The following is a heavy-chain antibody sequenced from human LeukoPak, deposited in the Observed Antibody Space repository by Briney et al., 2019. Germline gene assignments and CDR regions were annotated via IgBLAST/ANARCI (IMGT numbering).Heavy chain of an antibody. CDR3: ARPHGGELQPFDY. CDR1: GGSISSSSYY. J-gene: IGHJ4*02. CDR2: IYYSGST. V-gene: IGHV4-39*01. D-gene: IGHD1-26*01. Sequence: SETLSLTCTVSGGSISSSSYYWGWIRQPPGKGLEWIGSIYYSGSTYYNPSLKSRVTISVDTSKNQFSLKLSSVTAADTAVYYCARPHGGELQPFDYWGQGTLVTVSS.